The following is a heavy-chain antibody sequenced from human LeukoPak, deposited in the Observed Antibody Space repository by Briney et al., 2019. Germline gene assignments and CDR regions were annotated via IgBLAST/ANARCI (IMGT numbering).Heavy chain of an antibody. CDR3: ARDREGYQLQHSAWFDP. J-gene: IGHJ5*02. Sequence: ASVKVSCKASGSTFSSYGFTWVRRAPGQGLEWMGWISVYSGNADYAQKFQDRFTMTTDTSTNTAYMELRSLRSDDTAVYYCARDREGYQLQHSAWFDPWGQGTLVMVSS. CDR1: GSTFSSYG. CDR2: ISVYSGNA. D-gene: IGHD2-15*01. V-gene: IGHV1-18*01.